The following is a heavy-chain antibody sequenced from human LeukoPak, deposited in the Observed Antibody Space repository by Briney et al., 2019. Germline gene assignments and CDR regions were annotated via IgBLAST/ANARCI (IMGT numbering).Heavy chain of an antibody. CDR3: ARDGYYDSSGYS. D-gene: IGHD3-22*01. J-gene: IGHJ4*02. CDR1: GGSISSGSYY. V-gene: IGHV4-61*02. CDR2: IYTSGST. Sequence: SETLSLTCTVSGGSISSGSYYWRWLRQPAGKGLEWIGRIYTSGSTNYNPSLKSRVTISVDTSKNQFSLKLSSVTAADTAVYYCARDGYYDSSGYSWGQGTLVTVST.